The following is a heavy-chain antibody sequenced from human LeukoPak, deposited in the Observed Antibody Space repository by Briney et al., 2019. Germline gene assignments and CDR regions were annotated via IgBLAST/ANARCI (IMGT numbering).Heavy chain of an antibody. Sequence: ASVKVSCKASGYTFTSYGISWVRQAPGQGLEWMGWISAYNGNTNYAQKLQGRVTMTTDTSTSTAYMELRSLRSDDTAVYYCARETPGLRQVVYATRRFDPWGQGTLVTVSS. V-gene: IGHV1-18*01. CDR3: ARETPGLRQVVYATRRFDP. J-gene: IGHJ5*02. CDR1: GYTFTSYG. D-gene: IGHD2-8*02. CDR2: ISAYNGNT.